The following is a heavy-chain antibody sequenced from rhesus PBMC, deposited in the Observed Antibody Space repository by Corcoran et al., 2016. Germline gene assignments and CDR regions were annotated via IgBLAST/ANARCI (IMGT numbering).Heavy chain of an antibody. CDR1: GFTFSTYY. D-gene: IGHD4-29*01. V-gene: IGHV3S25*01. Sequence: EVQLVESGGGLVQPGGSLRRSCAASGFTFSTYYMYWGRQAPGKGLEWISVINFGGDTTSYADSVHGRFTISRDNSNNILSLQMNSLRTEDTAVYYCARSNDLDYWGQGVLVTVSS. CDR2: INFGGDTT. CDR3: ARSNDLDY. J-gene: IGHJ4*01.